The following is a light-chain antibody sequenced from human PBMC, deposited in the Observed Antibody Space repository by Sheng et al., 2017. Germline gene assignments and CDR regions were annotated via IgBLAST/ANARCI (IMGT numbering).Light chain of an antibody. J-gene: IGLJ3*02. CDR3: AAWDDSLRGVV. CDR2: RNN. V-gene: IGLV1-47*01. Sequence: QSVLTQPPSVSAAPGQKVTISCSGSSSNIGINYVSWYQQLPGTAPKLLISRNNQRRSGVPDRFSGSKSGTSASLAISGLRSEDEADYYCAAWDDSLRGVVFGGGTKLTVL. CDR1: SSNIGINY.